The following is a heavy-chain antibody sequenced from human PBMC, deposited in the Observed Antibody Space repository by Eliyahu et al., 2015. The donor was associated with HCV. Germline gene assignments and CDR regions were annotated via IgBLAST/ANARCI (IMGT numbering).Heavy chain of an antibody. V-gene: IGHV4-61*01. CDR1: VSSGSYY. J-gene: IGHJ6*02. CDR3: ARGTGSYYRWAYYXGMDV. CDR2: IYYSGST. D-gene: IGHD3-10*01. Sequence: VSSGSYYWSWIRQPPGKGLXWIGXIYYSGSTNYNPSLKRXXTISVDTSKNQFXXKLSSVTAADTAVYXCARGTGSYYRWAYYXGMDVWGQGTTVTVSS.